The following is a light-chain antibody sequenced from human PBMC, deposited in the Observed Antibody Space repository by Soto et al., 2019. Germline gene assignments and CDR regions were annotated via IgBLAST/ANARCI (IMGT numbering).Light chain of an antibody. J-gene: IGLJ2*01. Sequence: QSVLTQPPSASGTPGQRVTISCSGSSSNIGSNTVNWYQQLPGTAPKLLIYSNNQRPSGVPDRFSGSKSRTSASLAISGLQSEDEADYYCAAWDDSLNGLFGGGTKLTVL. CDR2: SNN. V-gene: IGLV1-44*01. CDR3: AAWDDSLNGL. CDR1: SSNIGSNT.